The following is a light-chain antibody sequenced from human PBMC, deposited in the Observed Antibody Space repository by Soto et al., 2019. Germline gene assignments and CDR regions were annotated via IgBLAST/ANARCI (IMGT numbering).Light chain of an antibody. V-gene: IGKV3-11*01. CDR1: QSVSSY. Sequence: EIVLTQTPATLSLSPGERAPLSCRASQSVSSYLAWYQQKPGQAPRLLIYDASNRATGIPARFSGSGSGTDFTLTISRLEPEDFAVYYCQQYGSPPITFGQGTRLEIK. J-gene: IGKJ5*01. CDR3: QQYGSPPIT. CDR2: DAS.